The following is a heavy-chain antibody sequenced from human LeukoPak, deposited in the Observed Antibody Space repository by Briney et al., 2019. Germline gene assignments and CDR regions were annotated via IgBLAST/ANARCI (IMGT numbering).Heavy chain of an antibody. CDR1: GFTFRSYS. D-gene: IGHD3-10*01. J-gene: IGHJ5*02. V-gene: IGHV3-30*03. CDR2: ISYDGSNR. CDR3: ATYGHSESSSFNL. Sequence: PGGSLRLSCAASGFTFRSYSMNWVRQAPGKGLEWVAVISYDGSNRYYADSVKGRFIISRDNSKNTLYLQMNSLRTEDTAVYYCATYGHSESSSFNLWGQGTLVTVSS.